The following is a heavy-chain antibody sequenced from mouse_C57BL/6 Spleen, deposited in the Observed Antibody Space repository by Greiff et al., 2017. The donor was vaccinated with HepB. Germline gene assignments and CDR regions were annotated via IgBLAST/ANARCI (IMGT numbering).Heavy chain of an antibody. CDR3: TRGDYYGSSWGYFDY. J-gene: IGHJ2*01. V-gene: IGHV1-20*01. CDR1: GYSFTGYF. D-gene: IGHD1-1*01. CDR2: INPYNGDT. Sequence: DVKLQESGPELVKPGDSVKISCKASGYSFTGYFMNWVMQSHGKSLEWIGRINPYNGDTFYNQKFKGKATLTVDKSSSTAHMELRSLTSEDSAVYYCTRGDYYGSSWGYFDYWGQGTTLTVSS.